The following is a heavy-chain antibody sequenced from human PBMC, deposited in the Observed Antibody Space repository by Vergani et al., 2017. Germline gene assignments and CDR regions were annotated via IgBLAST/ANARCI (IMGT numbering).Heavy chain of an antibody. CDR2: IYYSGST. Sequence: QVQLQESGPGLVKPSQTLSLTCTVSGGSISSGGYYWSWTRQHPGKGLEWIGYIYYSGSTYYNPSLKSRVTISVDTSKNQFSLRLSSVTAADTAVYYCARGSPYYDESSGADAFDIWGQGTMVTVSS. CDR1: GGSISSGGYY. D-gene: IGHD3-22*01. CDR3: ARGSPYYDESSGADAFDI. J-gene: IGHJ3*02. V-gene: IGHV4-31*03.